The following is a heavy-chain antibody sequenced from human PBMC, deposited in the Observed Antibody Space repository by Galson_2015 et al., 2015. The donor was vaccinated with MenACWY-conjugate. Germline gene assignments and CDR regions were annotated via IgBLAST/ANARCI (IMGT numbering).Heavy chain of an antibody. Sequence: SLRLSCATSGFTFSLHWMSWVRQSPGKGLEWVASIKQDGSEKYYLDSVKGRFIISRDNTKNSLYLQMNSLRGDDTAVYYCARNLAGQSGGYRWFVSWGQGTLVTVSS. J-gene: IGHJ5*01. V-gene: IGHV3-7*03. CDR3: ARNLAGQSGGYRWFVS. D-gene: IGHD3-22*01. CDR2: IKQDGSEK. CDR1: GFTFSLHW.